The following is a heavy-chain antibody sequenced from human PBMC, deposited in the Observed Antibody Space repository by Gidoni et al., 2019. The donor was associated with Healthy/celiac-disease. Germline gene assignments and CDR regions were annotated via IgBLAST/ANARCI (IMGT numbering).Heavy chain of an antibody. D-gene: IGHD3-22*01. CDR1: GFTFSSYA. V-gene: IGHV3-23*01. Sequence: EVQLLESGGGLVQPGGSLRLSCAASGFTFSSYAMSWVRQAPGKGLEWVSAISGSGGSTYYADSVKGRFTISRDNSKNTLYLQMNSLRAEDTAVYYCAKVLYDSSGYYYDSYYGMDVWGQGTTVTVSS. CDR3: AKVLYDSSGYYYDSYYGMDV. CDR2: ISGSGGST. J-gene: IGHJ6*02.